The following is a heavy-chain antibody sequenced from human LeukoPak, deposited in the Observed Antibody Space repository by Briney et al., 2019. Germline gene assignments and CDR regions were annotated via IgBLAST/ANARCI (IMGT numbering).Heavy chain of an antibody. V-gene: IGHV3-48*01. CDR3: ARAHHRRVYDYVWGSYPY. CDR1: GFTFSSYS. CDR2: ISSSRSPI. D-gene: IGHD3-16*02. J-gene: IGHJ4*02. Sequence: GPLRLSCAASGFTFSSYSMNWVRQAPGGGLEWDSYISSSRSPIYYADSVKGRFTIPRDNAKNSPYLQMNSLRAEDTAVYYCARAHHRRVYDYVWGSYPYWGQGTLVTVSS.